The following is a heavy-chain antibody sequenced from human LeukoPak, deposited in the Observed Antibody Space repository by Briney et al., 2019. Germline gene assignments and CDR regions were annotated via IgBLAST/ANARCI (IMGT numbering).Heavy chain of an antibody. CDR1: GFTFSDYY. CDR3: AKDLTMIVVVNHDY. CDR2: ISSSGSTI. V-gene: IGHV3-11*01. Sequence: GGSLRLSCAASGFTFSDYYMSWIRQAPGKGLEWVSYISSSGSTIYYADSVKGRFTISRDNAKNSLYLQMNSLRAEDTAVYYCAKDLTMIVVVNHDYWGQGTLVTVSS. J-gene: IGHJ4*02. D-gene: IGHD3-22*01.